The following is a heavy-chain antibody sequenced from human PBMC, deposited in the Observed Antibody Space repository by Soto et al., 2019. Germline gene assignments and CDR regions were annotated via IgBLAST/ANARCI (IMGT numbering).Heavy chain of an antibody. CDR1: GFTFSSYA. Sequence: XXSLRLSCAAAGFTFSSYAMRWVLQAPGKGLEWVSAISGSGDITHYSDSVKGRFTISRDNSKNTLYLQLNSMRAEDTAVYYCAKIRWFGEYWRHWGQGALVTVSS. J-gene: IGHJ4*02. V-gene: IGHV3-23*01. CDR3: AKIRWFGEYWRH. CDR2: ISGSGDIT. D-gene: IGHD3-10*01.